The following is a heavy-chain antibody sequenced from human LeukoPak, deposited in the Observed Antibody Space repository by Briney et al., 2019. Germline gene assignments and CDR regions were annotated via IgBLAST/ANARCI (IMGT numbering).Heavy chain of an antibody. V-gene: IGHV4-4*07. Sequence: PSETLSLTCTVSGGSINSYYWSWIRQPAGKGLEWLGLIYTSGRINYNSSLKSRLTISVDTSKNQFSLELRSVTAADTAVYYCARDLGGGSPGWGQGTLVIVSS. CDR3: ARDLGGGSPG. J-gene: IGHJ4*02. CDR2: IYTSGRI. D-gene: IGHD2-15*01. CDR1: GGSINSYY.